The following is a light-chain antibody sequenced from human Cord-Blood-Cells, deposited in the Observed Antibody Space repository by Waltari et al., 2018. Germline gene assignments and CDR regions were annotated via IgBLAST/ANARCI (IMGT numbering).Light chain of an antibody. CDR3: NSRDSSGNQV. CDR1: SLRSYY. Sequence: SSELTHDPAVSVALGQTVRITCQGDSLRSYYASWYQQKPGQAPVLVIYGKNNRPSGIPDRFSGSSSGNTASLTITGAQAEDEADYYCNSRDSSGNQVFGGGTKLTVL. CDR2: GKN. J-gene: IGLJ3*02. V-gene: IGLV3-19*01.